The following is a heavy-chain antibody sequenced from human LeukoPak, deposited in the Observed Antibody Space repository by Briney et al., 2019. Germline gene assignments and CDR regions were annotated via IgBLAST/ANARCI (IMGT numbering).Heavy chain of an antibody. J-gene: IGHJ4*02. V-gene: IGHV3-33*01. CDR3: ARGYRYYYDSSGYFDY. CDR1: GFTFSSYG. D-gene: IGHD3-22*01. CDR2: IWYDGSNK. Sequence: PGGSLRLSCAAPGFTFSSYGMHWVRQAPGKGLEWVAVIWYDGSNKYYADSVKCRFTISRHNSKNALYLQMNSLRAEDTAVYYCARGYRYYYDSSGYFDYWGQGTLVTVSS.